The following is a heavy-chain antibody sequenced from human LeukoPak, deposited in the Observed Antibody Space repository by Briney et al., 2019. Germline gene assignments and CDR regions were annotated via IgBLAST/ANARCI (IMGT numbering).Heavy chain of an antibody. D-gene: IGHD3-16*02. Sequence: ASVKVSCKASGYTFTSYGISWVRQAPGQGLEWMGLISAYNGNTNYAQKLQGRVTMTTDTSTSTAYMELRSLRSDDTAVYYCARDYKRGDYVWGSYRNNPGGIDYWGQGTLVTVSS. CDR2: ISAYNGNT. J-gene: IGHJ4*02. CDR1: GYTFTSYG. V-gene: IGHV1-18*01. CDR3: ARDYKRGDYVWGSYRNNPGGIDY.